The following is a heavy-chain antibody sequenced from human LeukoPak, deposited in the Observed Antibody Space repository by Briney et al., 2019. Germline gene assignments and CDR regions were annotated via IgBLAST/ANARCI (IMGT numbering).Heavy chain of an antibody. CDR2: IYSSSTYI. J-gene: IGHJ4*02. Sequence: SGGSLRRSCAASGFTFSSYTMNWVRQAPGKGLEWVSSIYSSSTYIYYADSIKGRFTISRDNAKNSLYLQMNSLRAEDTAVYYCASLGPGGSVNYWGQGTLVTVSS. CDR3: ASLGPGGSVNY. V-gene: IGHV3-21*01. CDR1: GFTFSSYT. D-gene: IGHD4-23*01.